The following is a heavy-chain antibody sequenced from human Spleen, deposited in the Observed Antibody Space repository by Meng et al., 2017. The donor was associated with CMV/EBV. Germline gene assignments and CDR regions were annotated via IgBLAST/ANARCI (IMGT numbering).Heavy chain of an antibody. CDR2: ITSGSGHI. CDR3: ATDLRKIASRPGAFNI. V-gene: IGHV3-21*01. J-gene: IGHJ3*02. Sequence: GESLKISCAASGFTFSSYNMNWGRQAPRKGLEWVSSITSGSGHIYHADSVKGRFTISRDNANNSLYLQMNSLRAEDTAVYYCATDLRKIASRPGAFNIWGQGTMVTVSS. D-gene: IGHD6-6*01. CDR1: GFTFSSYN.